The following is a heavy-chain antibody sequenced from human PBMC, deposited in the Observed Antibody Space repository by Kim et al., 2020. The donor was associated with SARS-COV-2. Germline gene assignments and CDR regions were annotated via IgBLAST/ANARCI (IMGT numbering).Heavy chain of an antibody. CDR2: ISAYNGNT. V-gene: IGHV1-18*01. CDR3: ARAGQLLWGNYYYYGMNV. D-gene: IGHD2-2*01. CDR1: GYTFTSYG. Sequence: ASVKVSCKASGYTFTSYGISWVRQAPGQGLEWMGWISAYNGNTNYAQKLQGRVTMTTDTSTSTAYMELRSLRSDDTAVYYCARAGQLLWGNYYYYGMNVWGQGTTVTVSS. J-gene: IGHJ6*02.